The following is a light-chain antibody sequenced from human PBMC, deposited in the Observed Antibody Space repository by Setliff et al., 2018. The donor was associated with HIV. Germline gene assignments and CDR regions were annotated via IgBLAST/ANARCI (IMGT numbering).Light chain of an antibody. CDR1: SSDVGAYNQ. Sequence: QSVLTQPASVSGSPGRSITISCTGTSSDVGAYNQVSWYQQHPGKAPKLMMYDVDQRPSGVSDRFSGSKSGNTASLAISGLQAEDDADYYCSSYTSSKSHVFGTGTKVTVL. CDR3: SSYTSSKSHV. J-gene: IGLJ1*01. CDR2: DVD. V-gene: IGLV2-14*03.